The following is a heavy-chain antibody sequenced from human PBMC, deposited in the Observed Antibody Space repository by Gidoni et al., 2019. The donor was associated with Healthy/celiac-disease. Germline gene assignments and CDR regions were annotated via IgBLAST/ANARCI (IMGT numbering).Heavy chain of an antibody. CDR1: GFTFDDYA. V-gene: IGHV3-9*01. CDR2: ISWNSGSI. Sequence: EVQLVESGGGLVQPGRSLRLSCAVSGFTFDDYAMHWVRQAPGKGLEWVSGISWNSGSIGYADSVKGRFTISRDNAKNSLYLQMNSLRAEDTALYYCAKDRRGSSSYFDYWGQGTLVTVSS. D-gene: IGHD6-6*01. J-gene: IGHJ4*02. CDR3: AKDRRGSSSYFDY.